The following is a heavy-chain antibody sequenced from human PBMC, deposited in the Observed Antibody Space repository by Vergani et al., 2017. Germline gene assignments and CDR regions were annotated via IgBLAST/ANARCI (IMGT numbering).Heavy chain of an antibody. V-gene: IGHV1-18*01. CDR2: ISAYNGNT. Sequence: QVQLVQSGAEVKKPGASVKVSCKASCYTFTSYGISWVRPAPGQGLEWMGRISAYNGNTNYAQKLQGRVTMTTDPSTGTAYMVLRSLRSDDTAVYYCARAGTRYYDILTGYHYYYYMDVWGKGTTVTVSS. CDR3: ARAGTRYYDILTGYHYYYYMDV. J-gene: IGHJ6*03. D-gene: IGHD3-9*01. CDR1: CYTFTSYG.